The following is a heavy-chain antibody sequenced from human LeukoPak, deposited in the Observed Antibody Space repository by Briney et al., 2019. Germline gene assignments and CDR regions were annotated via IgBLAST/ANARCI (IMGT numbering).Heavy chain of an antibody. J-gene: IGHJ4*02. CDR2: ISSSGSSV. D-gene: IGHD1-26*01. Sequence: GGSLRLSCAASGFTFSSYEMNWVRQAPGEGLEWISYISSSGSSVKYADSVKGRFTISRDNAKNSLYLQMDSLRPEDTAIYYCTTDHVGATVEFDSWGQGTLVTASS. CDR1: GFTFSSYE. V-gene: IGHV3-48*03. CDR3: TTDHVGATVEFDS.